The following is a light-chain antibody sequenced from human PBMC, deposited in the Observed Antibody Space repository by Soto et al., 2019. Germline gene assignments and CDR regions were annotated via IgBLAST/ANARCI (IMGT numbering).Light chain of an antibody. CDR1: SSDIGGFYY. CDR2: QVS. Sequence: ALSQPGSVSGSPGQAITISCTGTSSDIGGFYYVSWYQHHPGKDPKLMIYQVSNRPSGVSNRFSGSKSGNTASLTISGLQAEDEADYFCSSYSSSSTFYVFGAGTKVTVL. CDR3: SSYSSSSTFYV. V-gene: IGLV2-14*01. J-gene: IGLJ1*01.